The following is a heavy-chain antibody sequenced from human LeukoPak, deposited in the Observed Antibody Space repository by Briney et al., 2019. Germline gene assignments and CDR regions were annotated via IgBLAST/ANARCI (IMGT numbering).Heavy chain of an antibody. CDR3: ARADYDALDY. Sequence: SETLSLTCTVSGGSVSSGNYYWSWIRQPPGKGLEWIGYIYYRGSTNYNPSLKSRVTISVDTSKNQFSLKLRSVTAADTAVYYCARADYDALDYWGQGTLVTVSS. J-gene: IGHJ4*02. CDR2: IYYRGST. D-gene: IGHD4-17*01. V-gene: IGHV4-61*01. CDR1: GGSVSSGNYY.